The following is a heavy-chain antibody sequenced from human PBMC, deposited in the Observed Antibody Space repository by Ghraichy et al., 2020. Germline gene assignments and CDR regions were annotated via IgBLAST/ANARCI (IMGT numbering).Heavy chain of an antibody. D-gene: IGHD1-26*01. Sequence: SETLSLTCTVSGGSISSINHYWGWIRQPPGKGLEWIGSIYYSGSAYYNPSLKSRVTISVDTSKSQFSLKLSSVTAADTAVYYCARHLGGSYQLFDYWGQGTLVTVSS. J-gene: IGHJ4*02. CDR1: GGSISSINHY. CDR2: IYYSGSA. CDR3: ARHLGGSYQLFDY. V-gene: IGHV4-39*01.